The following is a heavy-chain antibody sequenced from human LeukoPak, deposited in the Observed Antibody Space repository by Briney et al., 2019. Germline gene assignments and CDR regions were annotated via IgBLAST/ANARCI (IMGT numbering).Heavy chain of an antibody. CDR3: ARDRHCADGVCHSPPGMDV. J-gene: IGHJ6*02. V-gene: IGHV3-33*01. D-gene: IGHD2-8*01. CDR2: IWFDGKNE. Sequence: GGTLSLSCAASGFTFSSYGMHWVRQAPGKGLEWVADIWFDGKNEHFADSVKGRFTISRDNSKNTMYLQNNSLRAEDTAVYYCARDRHCADGVCHSPPGMDVWGQGTTVTVSS. CDR1: GFTFSSYG.